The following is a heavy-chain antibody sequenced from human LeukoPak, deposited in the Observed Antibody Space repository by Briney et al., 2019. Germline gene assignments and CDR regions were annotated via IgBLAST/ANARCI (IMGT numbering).Heavy chain of an antibody. CDR1: GFTFSSYG. D-gene: IGHD3-22*01. Sequence: GGSLRLSCAAPGFTFSSYGMHWVRQAPGKGLEWVAVIWYDGSNKYYADSVKGRFTISRDNSKNTLYLQMNSLRAEDTAVYYCAKDVYYYDSSGYFLLDYWGQGTLVTVSS. CDR2: IWYDGSNK. V-gene: IGHV3-33*06. CDR3: AKDVYYYDSSGYFLLDY. J-gene: IGHJ4*02.